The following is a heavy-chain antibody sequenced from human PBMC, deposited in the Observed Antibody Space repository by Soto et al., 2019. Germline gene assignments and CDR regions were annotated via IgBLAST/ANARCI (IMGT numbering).Heavy chain of an antibody. V-gene: IGHV3-30*04. CDR2: ISDNGNTK. CDR3: ARDPGGYPLGVFNI. D-gene: IGHD2-8*02. Sequence: QVQLVESGGGAVQPGRSLRLSCAASGFNFGLYAMHWVRQAPGKGLEWVAVISDNGNTKYFADSVRGRFTVSRDSSKNVLYLEMSSLRPEDTAEYFCARDPGGYPLGVFNIWGQGTMVTVSS. J-gene: IGHJ3*02. CDR1: GFNFGLYA.